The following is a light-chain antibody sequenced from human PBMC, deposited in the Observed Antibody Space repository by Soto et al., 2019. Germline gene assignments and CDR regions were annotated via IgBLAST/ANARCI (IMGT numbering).Light chain of an antibody. J-gene: IGKJ1*01. V-gene: IGKV3-20*01. CDR3: QQYGSSGT. Sequence: EIVLTQCPGTLSLSPGERATLSCRASQSVSSTYLAWYRQKPGQAPRLLIYGASNRATGIPDRFSGSGSGTDFTLTISRLEPEDFAVYDCQQYGSSGTFGQGTKVDIK. CDR1: QSVSSTY. CDR2: GAS.